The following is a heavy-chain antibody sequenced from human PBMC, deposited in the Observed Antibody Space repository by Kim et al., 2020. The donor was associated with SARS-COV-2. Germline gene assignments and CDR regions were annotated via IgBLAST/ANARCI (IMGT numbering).Heavy chain of an antibody. V-gene: IGHV4-39*01. CDR2: IYYSGST. CDR3: ARQGVLRYFDWTYYYYGMDV. Sequence: SETLSLTCTVSGGSISSSSYYWGWIRQPPGKGLEWIGSIYYSGSTYYNPSLKSRVTISVDTSKNHFSLKLSSVTAADTAVYYCARQGVLRYFDWTYYYYGMDVWGQGTTVTVSS. D-gene: IGHD3-9*01. CDR1: GGSISSSSYY. J-gene: IGHJ6*02.